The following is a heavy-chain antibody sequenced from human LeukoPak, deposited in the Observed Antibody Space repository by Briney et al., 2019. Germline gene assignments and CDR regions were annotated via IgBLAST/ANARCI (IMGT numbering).Heavy chain of an antibody. Sequence: GGSLRLSCAASGFTFSSYGMHWVRQAPGKGLEWVAFIRYDGSNKYYADSVKGRFTMSRDNSKNTLYLQMNSLRAEDTAVYYCAKRGGIAARPDKWFDPWGQGTLVTVSS. J-gene: IGHJ5*02. V-gene: IGHV3-30*02. D-gene: IGHD6-6*01. CDR3: AKRGGIAARPDKWFDP. CDR1: GFTFSSYG. CDR2: IRYDGSNK.